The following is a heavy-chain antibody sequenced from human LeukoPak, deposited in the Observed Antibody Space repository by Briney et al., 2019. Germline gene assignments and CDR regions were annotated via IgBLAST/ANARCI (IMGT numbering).Heavy chain of an antibody. CDR2: IIPILGIA. V-gene: IGHV1-69*04. Sequence: ASVKVSCTSSGGTFSSYAISWVRQAPGQGLGWMGRIIPILGIANYAQKFQGRVTITADKSTSTAYMELSSLRSEDTAVYYCATLVVTDAFDIWGQGTMVTVSS. CDR3: ATLVVTDAFDI. D-gene: IGHD3-22*01. CDR1: GGTFSSYA. J-gene: IGHJ3*02.